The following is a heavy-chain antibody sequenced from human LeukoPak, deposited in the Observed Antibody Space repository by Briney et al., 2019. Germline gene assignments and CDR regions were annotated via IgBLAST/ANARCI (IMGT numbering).Heavy chain of an antibody. Sequence: GESLKISCKGSGYSFSTYWIGWVRQMPGEGLEWMGIIYPDDSDTRYSPSFQGQVTISADKSISIAYLQWSSLKASDTAMYYCARHREGYCTGDSCYGGDYWGQGTLVTVSS. CDR2: IYPDDSDT. V-gene: IGHV5-51*01. D-gene: IGHD2-15*01. J-gene: IGHJ4*02. CDR3: ARHREGYCTGDSCYGGDY. CDR1: GYSFSTYW.